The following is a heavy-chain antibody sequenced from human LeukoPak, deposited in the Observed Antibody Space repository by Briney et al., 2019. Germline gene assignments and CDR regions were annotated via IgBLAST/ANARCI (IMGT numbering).Heavy chain of an antibody. CDR2: IYHSGST. CDR1: GGSISSSNW. J-gene: IGHJ5*02. CDR3: AQLQRAAGRGNWFDP. Sequence: SGTLSLTCAVSGGSISSSNWWSWVRQPPGKGLEWIGEIYHSGSTNYNPSLKSRVTISVDKSKDQFSLKLSSVTAADTAVYYCAQLQRAAGRGNWFDPWGQGTLVTVSS. D-gene: IGHD6-13*01. V-gene: IGHV4-4*02.